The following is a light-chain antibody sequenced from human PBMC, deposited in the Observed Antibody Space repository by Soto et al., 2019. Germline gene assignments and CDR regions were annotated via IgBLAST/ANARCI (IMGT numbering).Light chain of an antibody. Sequence: QPVLTQPASVSGSPGQSITISCTGANSDIGDWNYVSWYQQSPGKAPKLIIYEVNYRPSGVSYRFSGSKSGNTASLTISGLQAEXEADYYCSSFSSDTTLFVFGGGTKVTVL. V-gene: IGLV2-14*01. CDR3: SSFSSDTTLFV. CDR1: NSDIGDWNY. CDR2: EVN. J-gene: IGLJ1*01.